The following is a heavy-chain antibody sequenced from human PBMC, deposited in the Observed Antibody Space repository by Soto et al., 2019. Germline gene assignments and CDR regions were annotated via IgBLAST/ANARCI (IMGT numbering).Heavy chain of an antibody. Sequence: GGSRRLSCAASGFTFSSYGMHWVRQAPGKGLEWVAVISYDGSNKYYADSVKGRFTISRDNSKNTLYLQMNSLRAEDTAVYYCAKDGGLILLGATGVFVGFDYWGQGTLVTVSS. J-gene: IGHJ4*02. D-gene: IGHD1-26*01. CDR1: GFTFSSYG. CDR2: ISYDGSNK. CDR3: AKDGGLILLGATGVFVGFDY. V-gene: IGHV3-30*18.